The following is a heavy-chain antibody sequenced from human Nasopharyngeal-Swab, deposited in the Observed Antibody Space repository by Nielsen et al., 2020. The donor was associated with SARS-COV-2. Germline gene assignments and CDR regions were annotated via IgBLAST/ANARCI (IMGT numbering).Heavy chain of an antibody. J-gene: IGHJ5*02. CDR2: VYYSGTA. V-gene: IGHV4-39*01. CDR3: ARTFYSWYVDV. CDR1: GDSIRKDKYY. D-gene: IGHD6-13*01. Sequence: SETLSLTCSVFGDSIRKDKYYWGWVRQAPGQGLEWIGTVYYSGTAYHNPSLKSRVAISVDASKSQLSLSLSSVTATDTAVYYCARTFYSWYVDVWGPGTQVTASS.